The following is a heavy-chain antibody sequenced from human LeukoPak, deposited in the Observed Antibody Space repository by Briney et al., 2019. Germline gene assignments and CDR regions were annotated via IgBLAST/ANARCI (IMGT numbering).Heavy chain of an antibody. CDR1: GGSISSYY. V-gene: IGHV4-59*01. Sequence: PSETLSLTCTVSGGSISSYYWSWIRQPPGKGLEWIGYIYYSGSTNYNPSLESRVTISVDTSKNQFSLKLSSVTAADTAVYYCARVGYYYDSSGCFDIWGQGTMVTVSS. D-gene: IGHD3-22*01. CDR3: ARVGYYYDSSGCFDI. J-gene: IGHJ3*02. CDR2: IYYSGST.